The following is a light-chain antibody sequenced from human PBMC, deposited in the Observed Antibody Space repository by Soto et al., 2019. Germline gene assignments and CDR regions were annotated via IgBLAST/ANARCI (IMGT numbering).Light chain of an antibody. CDR1: SSDVGGYNY. V-gene: IGLV2-8*01. CDR2: EVT. CDR3: SSYAGSKNFVI. Sequence: QSALTQPPSASGSPRQSVIISCTGTSSDVGGYNYVSRYQQHPGKAPKLMIYEVTKRPSGVPDRFSGSKSGNTASLTVSGLQAEDEADYYCSSYAGSKNFVIFGGGTKLTVL. J-gene: IGLJ2*01.